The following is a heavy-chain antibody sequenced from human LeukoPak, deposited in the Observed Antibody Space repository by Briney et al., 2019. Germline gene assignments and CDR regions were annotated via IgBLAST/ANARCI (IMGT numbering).Heavy chain of an antibody. CDR1: GFTFSSNS. V-gene: IGHV3-21*01. CDR2: ISSSSSYI. J-gene: IGHJ6*02. D-gene: IGHD2-15*01. Sequence: WGSLRLSCAASGFTFSSNSMNWVPQAPGNGLEWVSSISSSSSYIYYADSVKGRFTISRDNAKNSLYLQMNSLRAEDTAVYYCARSNLGSGGRGPLRYGMDVWGQGTTVTVSS. CDR3: ARSNLGSGGRGPLRYGMDV.